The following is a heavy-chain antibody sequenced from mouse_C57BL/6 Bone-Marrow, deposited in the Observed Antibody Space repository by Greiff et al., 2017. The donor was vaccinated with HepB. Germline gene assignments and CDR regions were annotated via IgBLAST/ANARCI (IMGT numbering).Heavy chain of an antibody. D-gene: IGHD2-4*01. Sequence: EVMLVESGGGLVQPGGSLKLSCAASGFTFSDYYMYWVRQTPEKRLEWVAYISNGGGSTYYPDTVKGRFTISRDNAKNTLYLQMSRLKSEDTAMYYCARRDYDDAMDYWGQGTSVTVSS. CDR3: ARRDYDDAMDY. V-gene: IGHV5-12*01. J-gene: IGHJ4*01. CDR2: ISNGGGST. CDR1: GFTFSDYY.